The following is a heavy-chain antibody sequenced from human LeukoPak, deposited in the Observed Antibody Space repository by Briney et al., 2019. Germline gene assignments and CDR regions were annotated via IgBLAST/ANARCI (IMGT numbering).Heavy chain of an antibody. CDR3: ARFSDGYSLGGYYFDY. CDR2: IYRSGNT. CDR1: GYSISSGYY. D-gene: IGHD5-24*01. J-gene: IGHJ4*02. Sequence: SETLSLTCAVSGYSISSGYYWGWIRQPPGKGLEWIGAIYRSGNTYYNPSLKSRVTISVDTSKNQFSLKLSSVTAADTAAYYCARFSDGYSLGGYYFDYWGQGTLVTASS. V-gene: IGHV4-38-2*01.